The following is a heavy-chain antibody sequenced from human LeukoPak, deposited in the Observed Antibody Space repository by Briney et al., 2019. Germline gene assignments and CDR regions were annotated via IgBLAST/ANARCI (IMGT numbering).Heavy chain of an antibody. V-gene: IGHV4-4*07. J-gene: IGHJ2*01. CDR1: GGSISSYY. CDR2: IYTSGST. D-gene: IGHD3-22*01. Sequence: PSETLSLTCTVSGGSISSYYWSWIRQPAGKGLEWIGRIYTSGSTNYNPSLKSRVTMSVDTSKNQFSLKLSSVTAADTAVYYCARVPDSSGYYPNWYFDLWGRGTLVTVSS. CDR3: ARVPDSSGYYPNWYFDL.